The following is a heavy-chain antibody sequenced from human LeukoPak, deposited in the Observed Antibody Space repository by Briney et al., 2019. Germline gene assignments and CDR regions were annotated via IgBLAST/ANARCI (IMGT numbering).Heavy chain of an antibody. Sequence: ASVKVSCKASGYTFTSYGISWVRQAPGQGLEWMGWISAYNGNTNYAQKLQGRVTMTTDTSTSTAYMELRSLRSDDTAVYYCARDSPTMVRGQNYFGYWGQGTLVTVSS. CDR1: GYTFTSYG. CDR2: ISAYNGNT. D-gene: IGHD3-10*01. CDR3: ARDSPTMVRGQNYFGY. V-gene: IGHV1-18*01. J-gene: IGHJ4*02.